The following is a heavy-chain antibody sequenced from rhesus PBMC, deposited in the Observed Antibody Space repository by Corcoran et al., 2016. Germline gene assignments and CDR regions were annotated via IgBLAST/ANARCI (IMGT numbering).Heavy chain of an antibody. Sequence: QVQLQESGPGLVKPSETLSLTCAVSGYSISSGYGWSWIRQPPGKGLEWIGYMGGTSGSTNYNPSLKSRITISKDTSKNQFSLKLSSVTAADTAVYYCARTLSLDYWGQGVLVTVSS. CDR3: ARTLSLDY. CDR1: GYSISSGYG. J-gene: IGHJ4*01. V-gene: IGHV4-127*01. CDR2: MGGTSGST.